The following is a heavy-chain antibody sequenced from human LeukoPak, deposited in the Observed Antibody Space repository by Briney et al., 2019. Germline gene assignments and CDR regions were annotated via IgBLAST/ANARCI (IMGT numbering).Heavy chain of an antibody. V-gene: IGHV3-30*02. CDR3: AKDSVKVTTVRRVPHYMDV. Sequence: PGGSLRLSCAASGFTFSNYGIHWVRQAPGKRLEWVAFIRYDGSIKYYADSVKGRFTISRDNSKNTLYLQMNSLRAEDTAVYYCAKDSVKVTTVRRVPHYMDVWGKGTTVTISS. CDR2: IRYDGSIK. J-gene: IGHJ6*03. CDR1: GFTFSNYG. D-gene: IGHD4-17*01.